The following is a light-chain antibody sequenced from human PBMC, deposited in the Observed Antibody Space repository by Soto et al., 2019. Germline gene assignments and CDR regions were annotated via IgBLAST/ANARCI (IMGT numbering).Light chain of an antibody. CDR1: SSDVGGYNY. CDR2: DDN. CDR3: LSYAITGSVG. Sequence: QSVLTQPASVSGSPGQSITISCTGTSSDVGGYNYVSWYQQHPGKAPKFMIYDDNYRPSGVSSRFSGSKSGNTASLTISGLLAEDEGDYYCLSYAITGSVGFGGGTKVTVL. J-gene: IGLJ2*01. V-gene: IGLV2-14*01.